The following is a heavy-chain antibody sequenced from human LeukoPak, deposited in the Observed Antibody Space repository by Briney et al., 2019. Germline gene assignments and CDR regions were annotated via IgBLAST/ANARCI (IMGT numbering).Heavy chain of an antibody. CDR2: ISYDGSSQ. J-gene: IGHJ4*02. D-gene: IGHD3-10*01. V-gene: IGHV3-30*18. CDR3: AKVLWEGYYGSGSYFSAFDN. CDR1: GFTFSNYA. Sequence: GRSLRLSCTASGFTFSNYAMHWVRQTPGKGLEWVAIISYDGSSQYYGDSVKGRFTISRDNYKHTLYLQMNSLGAEDTALYYCAKVLWEGYYGSGSYFSAFDNWGQGTLVTVSS.